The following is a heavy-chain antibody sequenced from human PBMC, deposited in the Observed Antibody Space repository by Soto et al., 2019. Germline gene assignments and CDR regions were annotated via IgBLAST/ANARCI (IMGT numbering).Heavy chain of an antibody. V-gene: IGHV1-18*01. CDR1: GYTFSSYG. Sequence: ASVKVSCKASGYTFSSYGINWVRRAPGQGLEWMGWISAYNGNTKSAQKFQGRVTMTTDTSTSTAYMELRSLRSDDTAVYFCARDLNPYYFESSGSHWGQGTLVTVSS. CDR3: ARDLNPYYFESSGSH. CDR2: ISAYNGNT. D-gene: IGHD3-22*01. J-gene: IGHJ4*02.